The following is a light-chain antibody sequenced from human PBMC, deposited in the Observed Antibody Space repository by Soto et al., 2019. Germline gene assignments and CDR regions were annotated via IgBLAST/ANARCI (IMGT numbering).Light chain of an antibody. J-gene: IGLJ2*01. Sequence: QSALTQPPSASGSPGQSVTISCTGTSSDVGGYNFVSWYQQHPGKAPKLTIYEVSERPSGVPDRCSGSKSGNTASLTVSGLQAEDEADYCCSSYAGSNIVVFGGGTKLTVL. V-gene: IGLV2-8*01. CDR1: SSDVGGYNF. CDR3: SSYAGSNIVV. CDR2: EVS.